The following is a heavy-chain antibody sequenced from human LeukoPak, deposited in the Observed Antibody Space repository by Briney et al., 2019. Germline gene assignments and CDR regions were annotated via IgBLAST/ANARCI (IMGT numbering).Heavy chain of an antibody. V-gene: IGHV1-18*01. CDR2: ISAYNGNT. Sequence: ASVKVSCMASGYTFTSYGISWVRQAPGQGLEWMGWISAYNGNTNYAQKLQGRVTMTTDTSTSTAYMELRSLRSDDTAVYYCARIYKGAVAGPFDYWGQGTLVTVSS. CDR3: ARIYKGAVAGPFDY. J-gene: IGHJ4*02. CDR1: GYTFTSYG. D-gene: IGHD6-19*01.